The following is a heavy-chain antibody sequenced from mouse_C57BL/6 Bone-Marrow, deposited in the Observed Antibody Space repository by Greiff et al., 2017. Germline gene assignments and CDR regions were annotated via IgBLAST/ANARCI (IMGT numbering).Heavy chain of an antibody. CDR1: GFTFSSYA. CDR2: LSDGGSYT. Sequence: EVMLVESGGGLVKPGGSLKLSCAASGFTFSSYAMSWVRQTPEKRLEWVATLSDGGSYTYYPDNVKGRFTISRDNAKNNLYLQMSHLKSEDTAMYYCARDYDYVYYAMDYWGQGTSVTVSS. J-gene: IGHJ4*01. D-gene: IGHD2-4*01. CDR3: ARDYDYVYYAMDY. V-gene: IGHV5-4*01.